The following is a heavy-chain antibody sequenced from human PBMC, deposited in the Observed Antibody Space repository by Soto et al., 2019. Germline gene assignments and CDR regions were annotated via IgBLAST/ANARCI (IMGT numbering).Heavy chain of an antibody. V-gene: IGHV4-31*03. D-gene: IGHD4-17*01. CDR3: ARDLKNGPLPMDV. CDR2: IYYSGST. CDR1: GGSISSGGYY. J-gene: IGHJ6*03. Sequence: SETLSLTCTVSGGSISSGGYYWSWIRQHPGKGLEWIGYIYYSGSTYYNPSLKSRVTISVDTSKNQFSLKLSSVTAADTAVYYCARDLKNGPLPMDVWGKGTTVTVSS.